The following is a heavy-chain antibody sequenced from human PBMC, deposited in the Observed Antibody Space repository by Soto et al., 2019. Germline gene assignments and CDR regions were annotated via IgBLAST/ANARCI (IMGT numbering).Heavy chain of an antibody. CDR3: AKVSGITIFGVVITTFDY. V-gene: IGHV3-23*01. D-gene: IGHD3-3*01. CDR2: ISGSGGST. CDR1: GFTFSSYA. Sequence: EVQLLESGGGLVQPGGSLRLSCAASGFTFSSYAMSWVRQAPGKGLEWVSAISGSGGSTYYPDSVKGRFTISRDNSKNTLYLQMNSLRAEDTAVYYCAKVSGITIFGVVITTFDYWGQGTLVTVSS. J-gene: IGHJ4*02.